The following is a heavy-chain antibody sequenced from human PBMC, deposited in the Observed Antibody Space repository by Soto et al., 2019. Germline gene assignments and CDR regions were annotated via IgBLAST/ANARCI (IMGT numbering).Heavy chain of an antibody. CDR2: IYYSGST. V-gene: IGHV4-59*08. J-gene: IGHJ2*01. Sequence: QSQTLSLTCTVSGGSISSYYWSWIRQPPGKGLEWIGYIYYSGSTNYNPSLKSRVTISVDTSKNQFSLKLSSVTAADTAVYYCARHRDPTFIEPSSSWYWYFDLWGRGTLVTVSS. CDR1: GGSISSYY. D-gene: IGHD6-13*01. CDR3: ARHRDPTFIEPSSSWYWYFDL.